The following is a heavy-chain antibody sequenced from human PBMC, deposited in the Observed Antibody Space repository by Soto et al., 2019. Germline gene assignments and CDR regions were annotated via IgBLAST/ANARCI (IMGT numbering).Heavy chain of an antibody. J-gene: IGHJ4*02. CDR3: AQSHTPLSRFDD. D-gene: IGHD3-9*01. CDR2: IVASGSRT. Sequence: EVQLLESGGGLVQPGGSLRLSCEASGFTFSSYAMNWVRQAPGKGLEWVSGIVASGSRTYYADSVRGRFSISRDNSRNTVFLQMNRTRAEDTALYFCAQSHTPLSRFDDWGQGILVAVSS. V-gene: IGHV3-23*01. CDR1: GFTFSSYA.